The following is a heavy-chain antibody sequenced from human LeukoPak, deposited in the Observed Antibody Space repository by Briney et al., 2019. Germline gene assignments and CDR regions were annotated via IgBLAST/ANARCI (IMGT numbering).Heavy chain of an antibody. CDR1: GFTFSSYS. J-gene: IGHJ4*02. Sequence: GGSLRLSCAASGFTFSSYSMNWARQAPGKGLEWVSSISSSSSYIYYADSVKGRFTISRDNAKNSLYLQMNSLRAEDTAVYYCARVTKRAQGQLTYYFDYWGQGTLVTVSS. D-gene: IGHD4/OR15-4a*01. V-gene: IGHV3-21*01. CDR2: ISSSSSYI. CDR3: ARVTKRAQGQLTYYFDY.